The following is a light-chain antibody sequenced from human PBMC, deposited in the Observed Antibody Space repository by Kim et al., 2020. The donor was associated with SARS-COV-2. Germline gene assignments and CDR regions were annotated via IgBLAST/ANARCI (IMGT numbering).Light chain of an antibody. V-gene: IGKV3-20*01. Sequence: SPRERATLSCRASQSVSTNYLAWYQQKPGQAPRLILYGASSRAIGIPERFSGSGSGTDFTLAISRLEPEDFAVYYCQQYDKSVPVTFGGGTKVEI. CDR1: QSVSTNY. CDR2: GAS. J-gene: IGKJ4*01. CDR3: QQYDKSVPVT.